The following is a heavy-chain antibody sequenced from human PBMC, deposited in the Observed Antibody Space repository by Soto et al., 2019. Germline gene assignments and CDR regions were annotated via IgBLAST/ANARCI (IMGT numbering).Heavy chain of an antibody. CDR2: IYHSGST. V-gene: IGHV4-4*02. J-gene: IGHJ6*02. D-gene: IGHD1-26*01. Sequence: PSETLSLTCAVSGGSISSSNWWSWVRQPPGKGLEWIGEIYHSGSTNYNPSLKSRVTISVDKSKNRFSLKLSSVTAADTAVYYCARGKMGGDYYYYYGMAVWGQGTTVTVSS. CDR3: ARGKMGGDYYYYYGMAV. CDR1: GGSISSSNW.